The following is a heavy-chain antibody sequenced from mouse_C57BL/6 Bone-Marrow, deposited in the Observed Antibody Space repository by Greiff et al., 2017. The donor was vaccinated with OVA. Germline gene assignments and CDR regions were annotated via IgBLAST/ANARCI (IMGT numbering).Heavy chain of an antibody. Sequence: VQLKQSGAELVRPGASVKLSCTASGFNIKDDYMHWVKQRPEQGLEWIGWIDPENGDTEYASKFQGKATITADTSSNTAYLQLSSLTSEDTAVYYCTTDYSNYVWFAYWGQGTLVTVSA. CDR2: IDPENGDT. D-gene: IGHD2-5*01. J-gene: IGHJ3*01. CDR1: GFNIKDDY. CDR3: TTDYSNYVWFAY. V-gene: IGHV14-4*01.